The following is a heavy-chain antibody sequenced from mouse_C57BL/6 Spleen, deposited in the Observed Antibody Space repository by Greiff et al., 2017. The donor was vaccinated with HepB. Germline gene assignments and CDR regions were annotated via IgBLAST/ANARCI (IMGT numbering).Heavy chain of an antibody. D-gene: IGHD3-3*01. CDR2: IDPSDSYT. CDR1: GYTFTSYW. V-gene: IGHV1-69*01. CDR3: ARGDHFDY. J-gene: IGHJ2*01. Sequence: QVQLKQPGAELVMPGASVKLSCKASGYTFTSYWMHWVKQRPGQGLEWIGEIDPSDSYTNYNQKFKGKSTLTVDKSSSTAYMQLSSLTSEDSAVYYCARGDHFDYWGQGTTLTVSS.